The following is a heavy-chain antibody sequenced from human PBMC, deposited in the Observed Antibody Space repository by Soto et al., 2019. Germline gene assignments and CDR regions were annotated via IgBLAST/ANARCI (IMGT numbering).Heavy chain of an antibody. V-gene: IGHV4-59*01. Sequence: QVQLQESGPGLVKPSETLSLTCTVSGGSISNYYWSWIRQPPGKGLEWIGYIYYSGSTNYNPSLPSPVTMSVDTSKNQFSLTLSSVTVADTAVYYCARDKVDIGVSGTHYYYGMDVWGQGPTVTVSS. D-gene: IGHD6-19*01. J-gene: IGHJ6*02. CDR1: GGSISNYY. CDR3: ARDKVDIGVSGTHYYYGMDV. CDR2: IYYSGST.